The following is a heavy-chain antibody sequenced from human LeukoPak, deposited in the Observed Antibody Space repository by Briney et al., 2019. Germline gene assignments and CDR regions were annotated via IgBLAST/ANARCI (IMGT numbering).Heavy chain of an antibody. D-gene: IGHD6-19*01. CDR2: VSTGGST. CDR3: AREDSSGWYSYFDI. Sequence: SETLSLTCTVSGGSISSYYWSWIRQPAGKGLEWIGRVSTGGSTNYNPSLKSRVTVSVDTSKNQFSLKLTSATAADTAVYYCAREDSSGWYSYFDIWGQGALVTVSS. V-gene: IGHV4-4*07. CDR1: GGSISSYY. J-gene: IGHJ4*02.